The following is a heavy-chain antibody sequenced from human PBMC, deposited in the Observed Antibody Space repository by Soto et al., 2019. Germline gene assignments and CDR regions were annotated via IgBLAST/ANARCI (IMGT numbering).Heavy chain of an antibody. Sequence: EVQLLESGGGLVQPGGSLRLSCAASEFTFSSYAMSWVRQAPGKGLEWVSTISGSGGSTYYADSVKGRFTISRDNSKNTLYLQMNSLRAEDTAVYYCAKSQFLEWSHYYYALDVWGQGTTVTVSS. CDR1: EFTFSSYA. CDR3: AKSQFLEWSHYYYALDV. CDR2: ISGSGGST. V-gene: IGHV3-23*01. D-gene: IGHD3-3*01. J-gene: IGHJ6*02.